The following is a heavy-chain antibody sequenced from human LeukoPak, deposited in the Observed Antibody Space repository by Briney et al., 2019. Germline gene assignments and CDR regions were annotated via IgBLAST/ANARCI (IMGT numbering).Heavy chain of an antibody. D-gene: IGHD1-26*01. J-gene: IGHJ5*02. CDR3: ARHRGAERYLNWFDP. CDR2: IYYSGST. CDR1: GGSISSSSYY. Sequence: SETLSLTCTVSGGSISSSSYYWGWIRQPPGKGLEWIGSIYYSGSTYYNPSLKSRVTISVDTSKNQFSLKLSSVTAADTAVYYCARHRGAERYLNWFDPWGQGTLVTVSS. V-gene: IGHV4-39*01.